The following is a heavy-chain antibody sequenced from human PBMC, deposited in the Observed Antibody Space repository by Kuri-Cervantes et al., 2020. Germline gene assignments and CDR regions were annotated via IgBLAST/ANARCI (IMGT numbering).Heavy chain of an antibody. D-gene: IGHD6-13*01. V-gene: IGHV6-1*01. CDR3: ARVSSSWCPDL. J-gene: IGHJ5*02. CDR1: GDSVSSDNAA. Sequence: SQTLSLTCAISGDSVSSDNAAWSWIRQSPSRGLEWLGRIYYRSKWHNDYAISVKSRITINPDTSKNQFSLQLNSVTPEDTAVYYCARVSSSWCPDLWGQGTLVTVSS. CDR2: IYYRSKWHN.